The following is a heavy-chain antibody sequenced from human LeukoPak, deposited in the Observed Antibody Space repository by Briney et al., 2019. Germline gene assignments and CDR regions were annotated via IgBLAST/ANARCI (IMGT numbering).Heavy chain of an antibody. J-gene: IGHJ6*04. CDR3: ARAGSTPVLRYFDWSIDSYYYYGMDV. V-gene: IGHV4-31*03. D-gene: IGHD3-9*01. CDR2: IYYSGST. Sequence: TLSLTCTVSGGSISSGGYYWSWIRQHPGKSLEWIGYIYYSGSTYYNPSLKSRVTISVDKSKNQFSLKLSSVTAADTAVYYCARAGSTPVLRYFDWSIDSYYYYGMDVWGKGTTVTVSS. CDR1: GGSISSGGYY.